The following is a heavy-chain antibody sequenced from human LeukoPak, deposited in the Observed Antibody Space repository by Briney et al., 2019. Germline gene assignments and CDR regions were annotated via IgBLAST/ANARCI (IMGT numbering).Heavy chain of an antibody. CDR3: VREGEGPLSKDFDY. CDR2: IGPHSTFT. J-gene: IGHJ4*02. Sequence: ASMKVSCKSSVFTFTDQYIHWVRQGPGQGLEWMGYIGPHSTFTSSPQEFQGRVTMTRDASMSTAYLELTRLTSDDTAVYQCVREGEGPLSKDFDYWGQGTLVTVSS. CDR1: VFTFTDQY. V-gene: IGHV1-2*02. D-gene: IGHD2/OR15-2a*01.